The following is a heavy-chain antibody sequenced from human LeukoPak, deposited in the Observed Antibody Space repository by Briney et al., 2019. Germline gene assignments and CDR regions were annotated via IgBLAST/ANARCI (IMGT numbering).Heavy chain of an antibody. CDR2: IHPNNGAT. CDR1: GYTFTGSGWY. D-gene: IGHD3-10*01. Sequence: DSVKVSCKASGYTFTGSGWYLYWLRQAPGQGLECVGWIHPNNGATLYAQKFQGRVAMTTDTSISTAYMELSRLRPDDTAMYYCARDGPAQMVDFDYWGQGTLVNVSS. J-gene: IGHJ4*02. V-gene: IGHV1-2*02. CDR3: ARDGPAQMVDFDY.